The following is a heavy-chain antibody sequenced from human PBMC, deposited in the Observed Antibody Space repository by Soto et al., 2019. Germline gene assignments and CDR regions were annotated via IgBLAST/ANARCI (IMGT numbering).Heavy chain of an antibody. J-gene: IGHJ3*02. CDR1: GFTFSRYW. D-gene: IGHD3-16*01. CDR3: ASTTDYGLFDI. CDR2: INSDGSYT. V-gene: IGHV3-74*01. Sequence: VQLVESGGGLVQPGGSLRLSCAASGFTFSRYWMHWVRQAPGKGLVWVSRINSDGSYTSYADSVKGRFTISRDNAKNTLYLQMNSLRAEDTAVYYCASTTDYGLFDIWGQGTMVTVSS.